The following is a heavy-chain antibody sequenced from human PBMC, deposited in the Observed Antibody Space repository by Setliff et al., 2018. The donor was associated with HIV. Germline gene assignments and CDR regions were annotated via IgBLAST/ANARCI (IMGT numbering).Heavy chain of an antibody. D-gene: IGHD5-18*01. CDR3: ARALYSYGPFDY. J-gene: IGHJ4*02. V-gene: IGHV4-39*01. CDR2: IYYSGST. Sequence: SETLSLTCTVSGGSISSSSYYWGWIRQPPGKGLEWIGSIYYSGSTYYNPSLKSRVTISVDTPKNQFSLKLSSVTAADTAVYYCARALYSYGPFDYWGQGTLVTVSS. CDR1: GGSISSSSYY.